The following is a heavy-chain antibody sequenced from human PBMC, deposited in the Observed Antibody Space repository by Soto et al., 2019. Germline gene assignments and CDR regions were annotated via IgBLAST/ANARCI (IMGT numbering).Heavy chain of an antibody. CDR2: IIPILGIA. D-gene: IGHD2-2*01. CDR1: GGTFSSYT. J-gene: IGHJ6*02. Sequence: SVKVSCKASGGTFSSYTISWVRQAPGQGLEWMGRIIPILGIANYAQKFQGRVTITADKSTSTAYMELSSLRSEDTAVYYCASFCSSTSCTYYYYGMDVWGQGTTVTVSS. CDR3: ASFCSSTSCTYYYYGMDV. V-gene: IGHV1-69*02.